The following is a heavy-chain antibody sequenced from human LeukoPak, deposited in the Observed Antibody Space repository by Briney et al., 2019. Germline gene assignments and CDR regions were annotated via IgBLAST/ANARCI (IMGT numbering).Heavy chain of an antibody. CDR1: GDIVSNNGAD. CDR2: TFYRSKLHY. J-gene: IGHJ2*01. D-gene: IGHD7-27*01. Sequence: SQTLSLTCAISGDIVSNNGADWNWIRQSPSRGLEWLGRTFYRSKLHYGYAVSVKSRITINPDTSKNQFSLQLNSVTPEDTAVYYCARDQSNWGSWYFDVWGRGTLVTVSS. V-gene: IGHV6-1*01. CDR3: ARDQSNWGSWYFDV.